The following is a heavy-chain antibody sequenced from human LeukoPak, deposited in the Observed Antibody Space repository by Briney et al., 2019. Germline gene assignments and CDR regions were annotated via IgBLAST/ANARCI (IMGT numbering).Heavy chain of an antibody. Sequence: GGSLRLSCAASGFTFSSYAMSWVRQAPGKGLEWVSAISGSGGSTYYADSVKGRFTISRDNSKNKLYLQMNSLRAEDTAVYFCANGYDFWSGLDYWGQGTLVTVSS. CDR1: GFTFSSYA. V-gene: IGHV3-23*01. J-gene: IGHJ4*02. CDR3: ANGYDFWSGLDY. CDR2: ISGSGGST. D-gene: IGHD3-3*01.